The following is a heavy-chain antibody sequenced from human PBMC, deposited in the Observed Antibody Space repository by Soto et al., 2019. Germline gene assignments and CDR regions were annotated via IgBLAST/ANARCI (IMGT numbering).Heavy chain of an antibody. Sequence: ASVKVSCKASGYTFISYAIHWVRQAPGQRLEWMGWINAGNGNTKYSQKFQGRVTITRDTSASTAYMGLTSLRSEDTVVYYCARELQGLYYFDYWGQGTLVTVSS. CDR3: ARELQGLYYFDY. J-gene: IGHJ4*02. CDR1: GYTFISYA. D-gene: IGHD2-15*01. CDR2: INAGNGNT. V-gene: IGHV1-3*01.